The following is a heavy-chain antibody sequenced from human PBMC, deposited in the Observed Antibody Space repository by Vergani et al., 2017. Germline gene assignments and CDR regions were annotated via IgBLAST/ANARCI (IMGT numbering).Heavy chain of an antibody. CDR3: ARRHSNYDHRVGYYMDV. Sequence: QLQLQESGPGLVKPSETLSLTCTVSGGSISSSSYYWGWIRQPPGKGLEWIGSIYYSGSTYYNPSLKSRVTISVDTSKNQFSLKLSSVTAADTAVYYCARRHSNYDHRVGYYMDVWGKGTTVTVSS. CDR2: IYYSGST. V-gene: IGHV4-39*01. CDR1: GGSISSSSYY. J-gene: IGHJ6*03. D-gene: IGHD4-11*01.